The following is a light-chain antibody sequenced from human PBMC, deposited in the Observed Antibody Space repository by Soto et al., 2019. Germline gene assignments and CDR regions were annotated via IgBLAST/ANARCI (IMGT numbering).Light chain of an antibody. CDR1: QSVSSSS. CDR3: QQYNNWPPIT. J-gene: IGKJ5*01. CDR2: DAS. Sequence: EIVLTQSPGTLSLSPGERATLSCRAIQSVSSSSLAWYQQKRGQAPRLLIHDASSRATGIPDRFSGSGSGTEFTLTISSLQSEDFALYYCQQYNNWPPITFGQGTRLEIK. V-gene: IGKV3-20*01.